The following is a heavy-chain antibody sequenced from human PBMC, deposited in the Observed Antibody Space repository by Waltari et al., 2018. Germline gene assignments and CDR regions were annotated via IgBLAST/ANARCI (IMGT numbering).Heavy chain of an antibody. CDR3: AGGGSYYDY. Sequence: EVQLVESGGGLVQPGGSLRLSCAASGFTFSSYWMSWVRQAPGKGLEWVANLKQDGSEKYKGDDVKGRFTISRDNAKNALYLQMNSLRAEDTAVYYCAGGGSYYDYWGQGTRVTVAS. CDR2: LKQDGSEK. J-gene: IGHJ4*02. D-gene: IGHD1-26*01. V-gene: IGHV3-7*01. CDR1: GFTFSSYW.